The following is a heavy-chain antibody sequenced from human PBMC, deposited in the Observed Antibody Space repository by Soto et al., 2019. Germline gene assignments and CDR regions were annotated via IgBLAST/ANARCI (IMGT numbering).Heavy chain of an antibody. CDR3: ATPPYYYDSSGFRYYYGMDV. V-gene: IGHV1-24*01. CDR2: FDPEDGET. D-gene: IGHD3-22*01. Sequence: QVQLVQSGAEVKKPGASVKVSCKVSGYTLTELSMHWVRQAPGKGLVWMGGFDPEDGETIYAQKFQGRVTMTEDTSTDTAYMELSSLRSEDTAVYYCATPPYYYDSSGFRYYYGMDVWGQGTTVTVSS. J-gene: IGHJ6*02. CDR1: GYTLTELS.